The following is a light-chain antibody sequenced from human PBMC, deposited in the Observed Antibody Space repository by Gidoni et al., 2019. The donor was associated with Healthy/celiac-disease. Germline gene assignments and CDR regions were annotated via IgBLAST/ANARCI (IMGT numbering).Light chain of an antibody. J-gene: IGKJ3*01. Sequence: DIQMTQSPSSLSASVGERATITCQASQDISNYLNWYQQKPGNAPKLLIYDASNLETGVPSRFSGSGSRTDFTFTISILHPEDIATYYCQQYANLRFTFGPGTKVDIK. CDR3: QQYANLRFT. CDR2: DAS. CDR1: QDISNY. V-gene: IGKV1-33*01.